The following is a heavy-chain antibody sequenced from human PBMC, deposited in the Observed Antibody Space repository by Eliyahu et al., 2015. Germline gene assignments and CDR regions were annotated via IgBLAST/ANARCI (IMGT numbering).Heavy chain of an antibody. V-gene: IGHV4-59*08. D-gene: IGHD3-10*01. CDR3: AKHPSMVRGAPRANEYFQH. J-gene: IGHJ1*01. Sequence: QVQLQESGPGLVKPSETLSLTCTVSGGSISGYYWSWVRLAPGTGLEWIGYIYSSGSTNYNPSLKSRVTISVDTSKNQFSLRLSSVTAADTAVYYCAKHPSMVRGAPRANEYFQHWGQGTLVTVSS. CDR1: GGSISGYY. CDR2: IYSSGST.